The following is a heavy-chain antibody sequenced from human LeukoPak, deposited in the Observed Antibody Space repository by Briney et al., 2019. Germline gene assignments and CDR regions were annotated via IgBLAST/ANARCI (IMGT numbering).Heavy chain of an antibody. J-gene: IGHJ4*02. CDR1: GFTFSSYG. CDR2: ISYDGSNK. CDR3: ATGSGYCSSTSCYLARITMVRGVRLGLEY. V-gene: IGHV3-30*03. D-gene: IGHD2-2*01. Sequence: GGSLRLSCAAPGFTFSSYGMHWVRQAPGKGLEWVAVISYDGSNKYYADSVKGRFTISRDNSKNTLYLQMNSLRAEDTAVYYCATGSGYCSSTSCYLARITMVRGVRLGLEYWGQGTLVTVSS.